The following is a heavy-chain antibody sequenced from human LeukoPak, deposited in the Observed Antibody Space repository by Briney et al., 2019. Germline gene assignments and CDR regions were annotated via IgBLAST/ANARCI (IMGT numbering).Heavy chain of an antibody. CDR3: ASARGSNYGSLGD. CDR2: LSGGGGTT. J-gene: IGHJ4*02. D-gene: IGHD5-18*01. V-gene: IGHV3-23*01. CDR1: GFTFSSYA. Sequence: GGSLRLSCTTSGFTFSSYAMSWVRQAPGKGLEWVSALSGGGGTTYYADSVKGRFSISRDNSKNTLYLQMNSLRAEDTAVYYCASARGSNYGSLGDWGQGTLVTVSS.